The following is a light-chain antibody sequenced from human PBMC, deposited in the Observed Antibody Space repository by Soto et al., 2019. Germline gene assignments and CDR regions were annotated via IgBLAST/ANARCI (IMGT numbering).Light chain of an antibody. J-gene: IGKJ1*01. Sequence: IVWTQSPGTLSLSPGERATLSLRASQSVSNNYLAWYQQKPGQAPRLLIYGASNRATGIPDRFSGSGSGTDFTLTISRLEPDDFAVYYCQQYGSSGTFGQGTKVDI. V-gene: IGKV3-20*01. CDR3: QQYGSSGT. CDR2: GAS. CDR1: QSVSNNY.